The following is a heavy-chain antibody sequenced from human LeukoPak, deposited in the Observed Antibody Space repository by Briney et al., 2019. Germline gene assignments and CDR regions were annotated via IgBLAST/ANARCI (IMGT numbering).Heavy chain of an antibody. CDR3: ARVPYSSGWYYFDY. V-gene: IGHV3-30*04. D-gene: IGHD6-19*01. CDR1: GFTFSSYA. CDR2: ISYDGSNK. J-gene: IGHJ4*02. Sequence: GRSLRLSCAASGFTFSSYAMHWVRQAPGKGLEWVAVISYDGSNKYYADSVKGRFTISRENSKNTLYLQMNSLRAEDTAVYYCARVPYSSGWYYFDYWGQGTLVTVSS.